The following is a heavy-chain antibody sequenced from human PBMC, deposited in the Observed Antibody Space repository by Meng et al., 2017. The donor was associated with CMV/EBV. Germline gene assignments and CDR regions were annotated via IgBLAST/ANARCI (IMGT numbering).Heavy chain of an antibody. V-gene: IGHV3-23*01. CDR3: AKRGNYLGY. J-gene: IGHJ4*02. CDR2: ISGGGGST. Sequence: GGSLRLSCAASGFTFSTYAMSWVRQAPGKGLEWVSSISGGGGSTYYADSVKGRFTISRDNSKNTLYLQMNSLRAEDTAVYYCAKRGNYLGYWGQGKMVTVSS. D-gene: IGHD3-16*01. CDR1: GFTFSTYA.